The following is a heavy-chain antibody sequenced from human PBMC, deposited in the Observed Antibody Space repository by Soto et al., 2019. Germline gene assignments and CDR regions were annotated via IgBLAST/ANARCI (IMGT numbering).Heavy chain of an antibody. CDR3: AKGPIVATSNSFDP. D-gene: IGHD5-12*01. CDR2: ISGSGGST. CDR1: GFTSSSYA. Sequence: RPLRLSCAASGFTSSSYAMSCVRQAPGKGLEWVSAISGSGGSTYYADSVKGRFTISRDNSKNTLYLQMNSLRAEDTAVYYCAKGPIVATSNSFDPWGQGTLVTVSS. J-gene: IGHJ5*02. V-gene: IGHV3-23*01.